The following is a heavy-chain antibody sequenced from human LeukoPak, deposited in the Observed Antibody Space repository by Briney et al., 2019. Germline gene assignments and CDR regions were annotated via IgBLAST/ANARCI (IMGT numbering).Heavy chain of an antibody. D-gene: IGHD3-22*01. V-gene: IGHV3-74*01. CDR1: GFTFDDYG. J-gene: IGHJ4*02. Sequence: GGSLRLSCAASGFTFDDYGMSWVRQAPGKGLVWVSRINSDGSSTSYADSVKGRFTISRDNAKNTLYLQMNSLRVEDTAVYYCARDPYYYDSSGYYRDDYFDYWGQGTLVTVSS. CDR3: ARDPYYYDSSGYYRDDYFDY. CDR2: INSDGSST.